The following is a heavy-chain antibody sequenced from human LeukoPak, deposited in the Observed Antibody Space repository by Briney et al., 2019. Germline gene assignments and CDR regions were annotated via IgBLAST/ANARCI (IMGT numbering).Heavy chain of an antibody. CDR2: ISGNDDKT. Sequence: GGSLRLSCATSGFTIFTYGMSWVRQSPGKGLEWVSSISGNDDKTYYADSVKGRFTISRDTSKNTLNLQMNSLRGEDTAIYYCARDWGYWGQGTLVAVSS. CDR3: ARDWGY. J-gene: IGHJ4*02. CDR1: GFTIFTYG. D-gene: IGHD3-16*01. V-gene: IGHV3-23*01.